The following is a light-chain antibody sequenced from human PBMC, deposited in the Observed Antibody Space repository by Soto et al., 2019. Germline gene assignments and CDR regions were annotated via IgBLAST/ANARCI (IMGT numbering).Light chain of an antibody. CDR2: DVH. J-gene: IGLJ1*01. Sequence: QSALTQPASVSGSPGESITVSCSGSISDIGSHNYVSWYRQYPGEAPKLLIYDVHYRPSGVSSRFSVSKSGNTASLTISGLQAADEADYYCASYLTTSPLEVFGTGTKVTVL. V-gene: IGLV2-14*03. CDR1: ISDIGSHNY. CDR3: ASYLTTSPLEV.